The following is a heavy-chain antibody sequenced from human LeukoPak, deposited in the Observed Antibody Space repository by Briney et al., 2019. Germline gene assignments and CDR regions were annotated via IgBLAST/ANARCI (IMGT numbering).Heavy chain of an antibody. CDR3: AKKRTPVVGTNYFDY. CDR1: GFTFSSYA. V-gene: IGHV3-23*01. J-gene: IGHJ4*02. CDR2: VSAGGDKT. Sequence: GGSLRLSCAASGFTFSSYAMSWVRQAPGKGLEWVSGVSAGGDKTDYAESVKGRFTISRDNSKNTVYLQMTSVTAEDTARYYCAKKRTPVVGTNYFDYWGQGILVTVSS. D-gene: IGHD6-19*01.